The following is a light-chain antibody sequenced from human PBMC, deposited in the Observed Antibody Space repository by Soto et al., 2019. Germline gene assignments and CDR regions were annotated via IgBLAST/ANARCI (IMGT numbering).Light chain of an antibody. CDR2: IAS. Sequence: EIVMSQSGSSVSVSPGERVTLSCRASQSISFNLAWYQQKPGQAPRLLIYIASTRAAGIPARFSGSGSGTEFTLTISSLEPEDFAVYYCQQRSNWPPITFGQGTRLEI. V-gene: IGKV3-15*01. CDR1: QSISFN. CDR3: QQRSNWPPIT. J-gene: IGKJ5*01.